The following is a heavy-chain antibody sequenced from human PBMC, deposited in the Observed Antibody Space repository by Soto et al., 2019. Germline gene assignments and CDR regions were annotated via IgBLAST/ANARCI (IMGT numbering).Heavy chain of an antibody. CDR1: GFTFTNYA. V-gene: IGHV3-23*01. J-gene: IGHJ6*02. CDR3: AKGLAGTPMYYGMDV. Sequence: EVQLLQSGGGLVQLGGSLRLSCVASGFTFTNYAMNWVRQAPGKGLEWVSGISGSGGSTYYADSVKGRLTISRDNSKNTLFLQMNSLRVEHTAVYYCAKGLAGTPMYYGMDVWGQGTTVTVSS. CDR2: ISGSGGST. D-gene: IGHD1-7*01.